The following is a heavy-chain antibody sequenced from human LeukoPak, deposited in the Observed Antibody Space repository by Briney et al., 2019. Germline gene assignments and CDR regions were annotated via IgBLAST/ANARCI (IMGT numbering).Heavy chain of an antibody. J-gene: IGHJ5*02. CDR2: ISNSDST. V-gene: IGHV4-59*12. D-gene: IGHD6-13*01. CDR3: ARGLEVYSSSWYVISYNWFDP. Sequence: PSETLSLTCIVSGDSISGYFWTWIRQPPGKELEWIGFISNSDSTSYKTGSNSYNPSLKSRVSVSADTARNRLSLRLTSVTAAYTAVYYCARGLEVYSSSWYVISYNWFDPWGQGTLVTVSS. CDR1: GDSISGYF.